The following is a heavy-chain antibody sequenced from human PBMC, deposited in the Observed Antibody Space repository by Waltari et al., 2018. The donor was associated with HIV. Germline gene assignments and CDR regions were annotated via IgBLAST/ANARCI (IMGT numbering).Heavy chain of an antibody. CDR1: GYTFTSYY. V-gene: IGHV1-46*01. Sequence: QVQLVQSGAEVQKSGASVKVSCTAFGYTFTSYYMHWVRQDPGQRLEWMGIINPSDGNTSYAQKFQGRVTMTRDTSTGTVYMELSSLRSEDTAVYSCARVGGYGGNSGYFFDYWGQGALVTVSS. J-gene: IGHJ4*02. CDR2: INPSDGNT. D-gene: IGHD2-21*01. CDR3: ARVGGYGGNSGYFFDY.